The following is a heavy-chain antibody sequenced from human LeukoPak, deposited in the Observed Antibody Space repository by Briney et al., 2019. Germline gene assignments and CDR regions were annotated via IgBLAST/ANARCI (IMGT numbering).Heavy chain of an antibody. J-gene: IGHJ3*02. CDR1: GGSFSGYH. CDR3: ARPLVVGTNDAFEI. CDR2: INHSGST. V-gene: IGHV4-34*01. D-gene: IGHD3-22*01. Sequence: PLETLSLTCAVYGGSFSGYHWSWIRQPPGKGLEWIGEINHSGSTNYNPSLKSRVTLSVDTSKKQFSLKLTSVTAADTAVYYCARPLVVGTNDAFEIWGQGTMVTVSS.